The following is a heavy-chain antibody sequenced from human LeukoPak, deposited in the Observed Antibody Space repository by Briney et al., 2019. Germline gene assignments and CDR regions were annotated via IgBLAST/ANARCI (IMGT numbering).Heavy chain of an antibody. CDR2: IYYSGST. CDR1: GGSFSGYY. Sequence: PSETLSLTCAVYGGSFSGYYWGWIRQPPGKGLEWIGSIYYSGSTYYNPSLKSRVTISVDTSRNQFSLKLSSVTAADTAVYYCASGAMTTVTTVDYWGQGTLVTVSS. CDR3: ASGAMTTVTTVDY. V-gene: IGHV4-34*01. J-gene: IGHJ4*02. D-gene: IGHD4-17*01.